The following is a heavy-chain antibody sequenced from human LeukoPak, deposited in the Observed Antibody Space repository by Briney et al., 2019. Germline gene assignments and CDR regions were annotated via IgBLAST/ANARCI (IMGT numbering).Heavy chain of an antibody. Sequence: AGTLSLTCTVSGASISSYYWSWIRQPPGKGLEWIGYIYYSGSTNYNPSLKSRVTISVDTSKNQFSLRLSSVTAADTAVYYCARLGGTSSGTDYWGQGTLVTVSS. J-gene: IGHJ4*02. V-gene: IGHV4-59*08. CDR2: IYYSGST. CDR1: GASISSYY. CDR3: ARLGGTSSGTDY. D-gene: IGHD1-14*01.